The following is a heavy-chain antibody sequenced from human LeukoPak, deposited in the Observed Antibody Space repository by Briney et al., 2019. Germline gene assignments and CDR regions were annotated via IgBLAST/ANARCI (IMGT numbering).Heavy chain of an antibody. CDR3: ARDSRGVTTVVPFDY. CDR2: IDSTTGGS. D-gene: IGHD4-23*01. V-gene: IGHV3-23*01. Sequence: PGGSLRLSCAASGFTFSSYSMSWVRQAPGKGLEWVSTIDSTTGGSYYADSVKCRFICSRDNSQNTLYLQLNSLRADDTAVYYCARDSRGVTTVVPFDYWGQGTLVTVSS. CDR1: GFTFSSYS. J-gene: IGHJ4*02.